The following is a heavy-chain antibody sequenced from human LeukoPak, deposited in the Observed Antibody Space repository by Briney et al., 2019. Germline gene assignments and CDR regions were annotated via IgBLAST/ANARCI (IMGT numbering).Heavy chain of an antibody. D-gene: IGHD6-13*01. V-gene: IGHV4-4*07. Sequence: SETLSLTCTVSGGSISSYYWSWIRQPAGKGLEWIGRIYTSGSTNYNPSLKSRVTMSVDTSKNQFSLKLSSVTAADTAVYYCARDSTLSSSREPDAFDIWGQGTMVTVSS. CDR2: IYTSGST. CDR3: ARDSTLSSSREPDAFDI. J-gene: IGHJ3*02. CDR1: GGSISSYY.